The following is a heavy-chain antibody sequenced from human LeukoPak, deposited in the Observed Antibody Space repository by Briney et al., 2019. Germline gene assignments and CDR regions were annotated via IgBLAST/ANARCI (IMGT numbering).Heavy chain of an antibody. J-gene: IGHJ4*02. CDR3: ASYTLYNAHILV. Sequence: GGSLRLSCAASGFTFSSYSMNWVRQAPGKGLEWVSSISSRSSYIYYADSVKRRFTISRANAKNSLYLQMNSLRAEDTAVYYCASYTLYNAHILVWGQGTLVTVSS. D-gene: IGHD5-24*01. CDR2: ISSRSSYI. CDR1: GFTFSSYS. V-gene: IGHV3-21*01.